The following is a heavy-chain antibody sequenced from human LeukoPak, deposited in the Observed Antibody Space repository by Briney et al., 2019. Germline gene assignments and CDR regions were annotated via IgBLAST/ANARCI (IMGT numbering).Heavy chain of an antibody. CDR3: ANSIVDTAMIDYYYYYGMDV. Sequence: PGGSLRLSCAASGFTFSNAWMSWVRQAPGKGLEWVSAISGSGGSTYYADSVKGRFTISRDNSKNTLYLQMNSLRAEDTAVYYCANSIVDTAMIDYYYYYGMDVWGQGTTVTVSS. D-gene: IGHD5-18*01. CDR2: ISGSGGST. V-gene: IGHV3-23*01. CDR1: GFTFSNAW. J-gene: IGHJ6*02.